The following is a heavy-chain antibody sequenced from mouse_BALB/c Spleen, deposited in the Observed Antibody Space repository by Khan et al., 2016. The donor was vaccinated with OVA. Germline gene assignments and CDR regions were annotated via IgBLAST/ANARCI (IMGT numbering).Heavy chain of an antibody. CDR3: ERFHGGY. V-gene: IGHV9-3-1*01. CDR1: GYTFKDYV. Sequence: QIQLVQSGPELKKPGETVKISCKAFGYTFKDYVMNWVKQSPGGGLKWMGWMNTYTGEPTYADDFEGRFAFPLETSANTAYLQISSLKDEDTVKYFGERFHGGYWGQGTALTVSS. CDR2: MNTYTGEP. J-gene: IGHJ2*01.